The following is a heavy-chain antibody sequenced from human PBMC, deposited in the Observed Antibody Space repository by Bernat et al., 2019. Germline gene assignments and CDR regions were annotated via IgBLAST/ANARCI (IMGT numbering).Heavy chain of an antibody. V-gene: IGHV1-46*01. J-gene: IGHJ4*02. CDR1: GYTFTSYY. D-gene: IGHD3-10*01. Sequence: QVQLVQSGAEVKKPGASVKVSCKASGYTFTSYYMHWVRQAPGQGLEWMGIINPSGGSTSYAQKFQGRVTMTRDTSTSTVYMELRSLRSEDTDVYDGARVGGIGGREYGSGSQPPDYWGQGTLVTVSS. CDR2: INPSGGST. CDR3: ARVGGIGGREYGSGSQPPDY.